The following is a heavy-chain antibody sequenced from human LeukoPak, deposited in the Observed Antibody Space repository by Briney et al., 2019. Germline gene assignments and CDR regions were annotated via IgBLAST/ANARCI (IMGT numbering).Heavy chain of an antibody. J-gene: IGHJ4*02. V-gene: IGHV3-49*04. Sequence: GGSLRLSCTASGFTFCDYAMSWVRQAPGEGGEWVGFIRSKAYGGTTEYAASVKGRFTISRDDSKSIAYLQMNSLKTEDTAVYYCTRAHYDFPLKGGMGYWGQGTLVTVSS. D-gene: IGHD3-3*01. CDR1: GFTFCDYA. CDR3: TRAHYDFPLKGGMGY. CDR2: IRSKAYGGTT.